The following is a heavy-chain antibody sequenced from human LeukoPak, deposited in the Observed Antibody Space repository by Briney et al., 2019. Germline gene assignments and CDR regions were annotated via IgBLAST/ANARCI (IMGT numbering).Heavy chain of an antibody. D-gene: IGHD1/OR15-1a*01. CDR1: GFTFSDYY. CDR2: ISSSGSTI. V-gene: IGHV3-11*01. J-gene: IGHJ4*02. CDR3: ARDVRGDNWNSAFDY. Sequence: PGGSLRLSCAASGFTFSDYYMSWIRQAPGKGLEWVSYISSSGSTIYYAGSVKGRFTISRDNAKNSLYLQMNSLRAEDTAVYYCARDVRGDNWNSAFDYWGQGTLVTVSS.